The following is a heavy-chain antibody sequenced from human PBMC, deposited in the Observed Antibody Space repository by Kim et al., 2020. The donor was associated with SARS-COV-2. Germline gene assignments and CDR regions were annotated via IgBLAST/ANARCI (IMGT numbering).Heavy chain of an antibody. J-gene: IGHJ6*02. Sequence: GGSLRLSCAASGVSFDSSAMNWVRQAPGKGLEWVAVISFDGRNKPYADSVEGRFTISRDNSKSTLHLQMNSLRVEDTAVYYCARGNYYESVSLSDYYNGMDVWGQGTTVTVSS. CDR1: GVSFDSSA. V-gene: IGHV3-30-3*01. CDR3: ARGNYYESVSLSDYYNGMDV. CDR2: ISFDGRNK. D-gene: IGHD3-10*01.